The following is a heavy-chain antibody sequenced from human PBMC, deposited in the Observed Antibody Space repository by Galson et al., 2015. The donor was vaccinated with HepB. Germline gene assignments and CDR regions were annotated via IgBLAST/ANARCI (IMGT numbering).Heavy chain of an antibody. V-gene: IGHV3-30-3*01. CDR2: ISYDGSNK. D-gene: IGHD1-7*01. J-gene: IGHJ4*02. Sequence: SLRLSCAASGFTFSSSAMHWVRQAPGKGLEWVAVISYDGSNKYSADSVKGRFTISRDNYKNTLYLQMNSLRPEDTAVYYCARHNYNYLIPVYWGQGTLVTVSS. CDR1: GFTFSSSA. CDR3: ARHNYNYLIPVY.